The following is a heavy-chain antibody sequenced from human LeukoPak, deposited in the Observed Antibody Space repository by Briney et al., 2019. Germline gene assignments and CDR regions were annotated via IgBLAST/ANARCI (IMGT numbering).Heavy chain of an antibody. V-gene: IGHV4-59*12. CDR1: GASISSYY. CDR3: ARALSGYYLS. J-gene: IGHJ4*02. CDR2: VYYSGST. D-gene: IGHD3-22*01. Sequence: PSETLSLTCTVSGASISSYYWSWIRQPPGKGLEWIGYVYYSGSTNYNPSLKSRVTISVDTSKNQFSLKLSSVTAADTAVYYCARALSGYYLSWGQGTLVTVSS.